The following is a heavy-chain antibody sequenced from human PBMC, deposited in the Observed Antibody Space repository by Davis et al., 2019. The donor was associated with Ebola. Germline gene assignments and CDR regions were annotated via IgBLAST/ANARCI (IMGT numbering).Heavy chain of an antibody. D-gene: IGHD2-15*01. CDR1: GGSISSYY. V-gene: IGHV4-59*08. Sequence: SETLSLTCTVSGGSISSYYWSWIRQPPGKGLEWIGYIHYSGSTNYNPSLKSRVTISVDTSKNQFSLKVTSVTAADTAVYYCARRAPYCSGGSCLYYYYGMDVWGKGTTVTVSS. J-gene: IGHJ6*04. CDR2: IHYSGST. CDR3: ARRAPYCSGGSCLYYYYGMDV.